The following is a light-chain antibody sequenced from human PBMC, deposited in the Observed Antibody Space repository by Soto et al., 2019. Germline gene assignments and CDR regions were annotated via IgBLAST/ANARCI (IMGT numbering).Light chain of an antibody. J-gene: IGKJ3*01. V-gene: IGKV3-20*01. CDR1: QSVSSSY. CDR3: EQYGSSPGFS. Sequence: EIVLTQSPGTLSLSPGERATLSCRASQSVSSSYLAWYQQKPGQAPRLLIYGASSRATGITDRFSGSGSGTVFTLTISRLETEDYAVYYCEQYGSSPGFSVDPGTKVDIK. CDR2: GAS.